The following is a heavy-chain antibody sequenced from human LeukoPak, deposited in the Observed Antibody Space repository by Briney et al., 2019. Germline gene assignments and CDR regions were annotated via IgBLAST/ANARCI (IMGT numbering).Heavy chain of an antibody. CDR1: GYRFTSYW. CDR2: IYPGDSDT. J-gene: IGHJ3*02. V-gene: IGHV5-51*01. CDR3: ARRLWSGQSDAFDI. Sequence: GESLKISCKGSGYRFTSYWIGWVRPMPGKGLGWMGMIYPGDSDTRYSPPFQGQVTISADKSISTAYLQWSSLKASDTAMYYCARRLWSGQSDAFDIWGQGTTGTVSS. D-gene: IGHD3-3*01.